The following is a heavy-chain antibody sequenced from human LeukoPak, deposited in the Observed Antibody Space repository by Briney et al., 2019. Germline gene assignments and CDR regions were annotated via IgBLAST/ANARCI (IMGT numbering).Heavy chain of an antibody. Sequence: SETLSLTCTVSGGSISSSSYYWGWIRQPPGKGLEWIGSIYYSGSTYYNPSLKSRVTISVDTSKNQFSLKLSSVTAADTAVYYCASPLILQSGSVAFDIWGQGTMVTVSS. CDR2: IYYSGST. CDR3: ASPLILQSGSVAFDI. V-gene: IGHV4-39*01. D-gene: IGHD3-22*01. J-gene: IGHJ3*02. CDR1: GGSISSSSYY.